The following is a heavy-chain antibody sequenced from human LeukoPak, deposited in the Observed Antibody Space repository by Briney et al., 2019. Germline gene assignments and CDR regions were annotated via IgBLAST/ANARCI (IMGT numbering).Heavy chain of an antibody. D-gene: IGHD2-15*01. CDR2: IYYSGSI. J-gene: IGHJ4*02. Sequence: SGTLSLTCTVSGGSISSYYWSWIRQPPGKGLEWIGYIYYSGSINYNPSLKSRVTISVDTSENQFSLKLRSVTAADTAVYYCARVTGYVIEDNFDYWGQGTLVTVSS. V-gene: IGHV4-59*01. CDR1: GGSISSYY. CDR3: ARVTGYVIEDNFDY.